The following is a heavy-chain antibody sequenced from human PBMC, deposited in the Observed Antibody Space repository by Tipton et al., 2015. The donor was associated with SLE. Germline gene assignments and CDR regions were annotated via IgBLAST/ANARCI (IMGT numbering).Heavy chain of an antibody. V-gene: IGHV4-34*01. CDR2: INHSGST. CDR1: GGSFSGYY. D-gene: IGHD1-1*01. Sequence: TLSLTCAVYGGSFSGYYWSWIRQPPGKGLEWIGEINHSGSTNYNPTLKSRVTISGDTTKNQFSLKLSSVTAADTALYYCARGPPKGTLDYWGQGTLVTVSS. J-gene: IGHJ4*02. CDR3: ARGPPKGTLDY.